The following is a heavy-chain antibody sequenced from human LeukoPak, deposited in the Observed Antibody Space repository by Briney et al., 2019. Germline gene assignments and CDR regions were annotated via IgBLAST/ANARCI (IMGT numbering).Heavy chain of an antibody. CDR2: IYSGGST. CDR3: ASTAGLRVLAYYYFDY. CDR1: GFTVSSNY. Sequence: PGGSLRLSCAASGFTVSSNYMSWVRQAPGKGLEWVSVIYSGGSTYYADSVKGRFTISRDNAKNSLYLQMNSLRAEDTAVYYCASTAGLRVLAYYYFDYWGQGTLVTVSS. D-gene: IGHD3-16*01. J-gene: IGHJ4*02. V-gene: IGHV3-66*01.